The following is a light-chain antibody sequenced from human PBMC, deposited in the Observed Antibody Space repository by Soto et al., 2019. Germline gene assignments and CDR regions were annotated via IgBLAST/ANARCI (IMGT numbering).Light chain of an antibody. CDR2: KAS. J-gene: IGKJ1*01. Sequence: DIQMTQSPSTLSASVGDRVTITSRASQSISSWLAWYQQKPGKAPKLLIYKASSLESGVPSRFSGSGSGTEFTLTISSLQPDDFATYYCQQYNSYCTFGQGTKVDIK. V-gene: IGKV1-5*03. CDR1: QSISSW. CDR3: QQYNSYCT.